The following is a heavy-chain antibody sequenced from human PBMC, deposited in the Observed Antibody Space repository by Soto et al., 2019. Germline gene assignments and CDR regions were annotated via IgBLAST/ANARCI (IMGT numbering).Heavy chain of an antibody. J-gene: IGHJ4*02. CDR3: AREYRSYGSGRGLGY. CDR1: GFTFSSYG. Sequence: QVQLVESGGVVVQSGRSLRLSCAAAGFTFSSYGMHWVRQAPGKGLEWVAVIWYDGSNKYYADAVKGRFTISRDNSRNTQYLQMNSLRAEDTAGYYCAREYRSYGSGRGLGYWGQGTLVTVSS. D-gene: IGHD3-10*01. CDR2: IWYDGSNK. V-gene: IGHV3-33*01.